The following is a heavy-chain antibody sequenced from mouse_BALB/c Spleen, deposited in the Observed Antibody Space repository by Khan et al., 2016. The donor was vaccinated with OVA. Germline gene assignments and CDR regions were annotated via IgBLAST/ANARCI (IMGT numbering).Heavy chain of an antibody. CDR3: ARVYGGDFDY. CDR2: IRYSGNT. CDR1: GYSITSDSA. Sequence: EVQLQELGPGLVKPSQSLSLICTVTGYSITSDSAWNWIRQFPGNKLEWMGFIRYSGNTNYNPSLKSRISITRATSKNQFFLHLNSVTTEDTATDCGARVYGGDFDYGGQGTTLTVSA. D-gene: IGHD1-1*01. J-gene: IGHJ2*01. V-gene: IGHV3-2*02.